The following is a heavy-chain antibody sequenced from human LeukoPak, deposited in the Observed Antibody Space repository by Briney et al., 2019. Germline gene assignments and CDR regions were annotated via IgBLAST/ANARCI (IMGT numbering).Heavy chain of an antibody. CDR2: IDANAKTT. CDR1: GFTFSNYW. V-gene: IGHV3-74*01. Sequence: GGSLRLSCAASGFTFSNYWLHWVRQAPGKGLVWVSRIDANAKTTSYADSVKGRFTISRDNAKNSLYLQMNSLRAEDTAVYYCARDGQWLVRSLYFDYWGQGTLVTVSS. CDR3: ARDGQWLVRSLYFDY. J-gene: IGHJ4*02. D-gene: IGHD6-19*01.